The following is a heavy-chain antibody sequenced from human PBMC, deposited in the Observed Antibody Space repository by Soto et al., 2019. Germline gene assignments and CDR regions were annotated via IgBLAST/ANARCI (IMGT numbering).Heavy chain of an antibody. V-gene: IGHV3-74*01. CDR3: ARVPDCSSSGCYRYFDI. CDR1: GFTLSDYY. Sequence: EVQLVESGGGLVQPGGSLRLSCAASGFTLSDYYMHWARQAPGKGLVWVSRISNDGSNTDYADSVKGRFTISRDNAKNTRHLQMNSLRAEDTAVYYFARVPDCSSSGCYRYFDIWGEGTLVTVSS. CDR2: ISNDGSNT. J-gene: IGHJ4*02. D-gene: IGHD2-2*01.